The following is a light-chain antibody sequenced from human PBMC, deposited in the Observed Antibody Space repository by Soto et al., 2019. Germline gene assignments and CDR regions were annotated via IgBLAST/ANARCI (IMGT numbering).Light chain of an antibody. Sequence: EIVLTQSPGTLSLSPGERATLSCRASQSVSSSYLAWYQQKPGQAPRLLIYGTSGRATGIPDRVSGSGSGTDFTLTISRLEPEDFAVYYCQQYGSSPPVTFGQGTRLEI. CDR2: GTS. CDR1: QSVSSSY. V-gene: IGKV3-20*01. J-gene: IGKJ5*01. CDR3: QQYGSSPPVT.